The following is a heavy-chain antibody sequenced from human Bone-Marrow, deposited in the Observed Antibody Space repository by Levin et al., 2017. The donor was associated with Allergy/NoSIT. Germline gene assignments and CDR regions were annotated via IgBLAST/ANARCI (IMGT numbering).Heavy chain of an antibody. CDR1: GFSLSNFW. V-gene: IGHV3-74*01. CDR2: INGDGSLT. J-gene: IGHJ4*02. Sequence: GGSLRLSCVASGFSLSNFWTHWIRQAPGKGLVWVSRINGDGSLTNYADSVKGRFTISSDSAKNTVYLQINNLRVEDTAVYYCVRLGGYADYDWGFFDHWGQGAVVTVSS. CDR3: VRLGGYADYDWGFFDH. D-gene: IGHD2-15*01.